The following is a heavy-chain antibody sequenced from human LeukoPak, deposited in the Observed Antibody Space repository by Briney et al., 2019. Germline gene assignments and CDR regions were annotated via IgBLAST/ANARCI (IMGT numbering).Heavy chain of an antibody. D-gene: IGHD2-21*02. CDR2: INPIFGTA. CDR1: GGTFSSYA. V-gene: IGHV1-69*05. CDR3: ATPAYCGGDCYLDSDAFDI. Sequence: SVKVSCKASGGTFSSYAISWVRQAPGQGLEWMGGINPIFGTANYAQKFQGRVTITTDESTSTAYMELSSLRSEDTAVYYCATPAYCGGDCYLDSDAFDIWGQGTMVTVSS. J-gene: IGHJ3*02.